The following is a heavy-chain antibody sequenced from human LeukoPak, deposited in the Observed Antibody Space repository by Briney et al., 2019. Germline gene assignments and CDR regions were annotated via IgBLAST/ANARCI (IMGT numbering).Heavy chain of an antibody. J-gene: IGHJ6*03. Sequence: SETLSLTCAVYGGSFSGYYWSWIRQPPGKGLEWIGEINHSGNTKYNPSLKSRVTISVDTSKNQFSLKLSSVTAADTAVYYCARVYSNYPYYYYYYYMDVWGKGTTVTVSS. CDR3: ARVYSNYPYYYYYYYMDV. CDR1: GGSFSGYY. V-gene: IGHV4-34*01. D-gene: IGHD4-11*01. CDR2: INHSGNT.